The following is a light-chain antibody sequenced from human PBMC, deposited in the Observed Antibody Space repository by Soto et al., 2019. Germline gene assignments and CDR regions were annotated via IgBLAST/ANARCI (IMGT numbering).Light chain of an antibody. CDR1: SSDVGGYNY. CDR3: SSFAGTNNLV. Sequence: QSVLTQPPSASGSPGQSVTISCTGTSSDVGGYNYVSWYQQHPGKAPKLMISEVSKRPSGVPDRFSGSKSGNTASLTVSGIQAEDEADYYCSSFAGTNNLVFGGGTKLTVL. J-gene: IGLJ2*01. CDR2: EVS. V-gene: IGLV2-8*01.